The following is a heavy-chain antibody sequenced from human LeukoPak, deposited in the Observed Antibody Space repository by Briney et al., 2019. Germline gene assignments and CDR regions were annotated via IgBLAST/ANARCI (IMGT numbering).Heavy chain of an antibody. CDR1: GFTFSSYG. D-gene: IGHD5-24*01. V-gene: IGHV3-21*01. CDR3: ASLDGYNYGWGDY. J-gene: IGHJ4*02. Sequence: GGSLRLSCAASGFTFSSYGMHWVRQAPGKGLEWVSSISSSSSYIYYADSVKGRFTISRDNAKNSLYLQMNSLRAEDTAVYYCASLDGYNYGWGDYWGQGTLVTVSS. CDR2: ISSSSSYI.